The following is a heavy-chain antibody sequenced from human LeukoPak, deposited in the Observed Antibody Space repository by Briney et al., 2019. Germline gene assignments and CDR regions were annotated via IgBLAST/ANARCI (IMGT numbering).Heavy chain of an antibody. V-gene: IGHV4-39*07. CDR3: ARESQGYCSGGSCYGSYAFDI. CDR1: GNSISTNNYY. CDR2: IYYSGST. Sequence: SETLSLTCTVSGNSISTNNYYWGWIRQPPGKGMEWIGSIYYSGSTYYNMSLKNRVTMSVEKSRKQFSLKQSSVTAADTAVYYCARESQGYCSGGSCYGSYAFDIWGQGTMVTVSS. J-gene: IGHJ3*02. D-gene: IGHD2-15*01.